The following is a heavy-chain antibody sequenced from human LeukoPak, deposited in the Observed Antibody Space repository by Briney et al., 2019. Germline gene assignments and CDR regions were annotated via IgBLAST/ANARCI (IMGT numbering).Heavy chain of an antibody. CDR2: VSSSGST. J-gene: IGHJ4*02. CDR1: GGGSINSYY. CDR3: ARHSPLCSGGSCYFDY. Sequence: SETLSLTCTVSGGGSINSYYWSWIRQSPGKGLERIGYVSSSGSTSFHPSLKSRVTISLDTSKNQFSLKLRSVTAADTAVYYCARHSPLCSGGSCYFDYWGQGTLVTASS. V-gene: IGHV4-59*08. D-gene: IGHD2-15*01.